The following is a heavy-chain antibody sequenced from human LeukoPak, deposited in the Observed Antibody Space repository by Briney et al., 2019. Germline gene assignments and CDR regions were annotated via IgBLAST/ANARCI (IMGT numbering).Heavy chain of an antibody. Sequence: PGGSLRLSCTTSGFTFGDYALSWVRQPPGKGLEWIGQINHSGSTNYNPSLKSRVTISVDTSKNQFSLKLSSVTAADTAVYYCARGRYRFDPWGQGTLVTVSS. CDR1: GFTFGDYA. J-gene: IGHJ5*02. D-gene: IGHD5-18*01. CDR2: INHSGST. V-gene: IGHV4-34*01. CDR3: ARGRYRFDP.